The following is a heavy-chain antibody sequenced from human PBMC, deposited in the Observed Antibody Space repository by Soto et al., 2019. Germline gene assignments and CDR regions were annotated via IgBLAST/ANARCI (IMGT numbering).Heavy chain of an antibody. Sequence: EVQLLESGGGLVQPGGSLRLSCEASGFTFSTSAMRWVRHAPGKGLDWVSTISDSGSTYYADSVKGRFTISRDNSKNTLYLQMNSLRAEDTAIYYCAKVWGEDGYCTRPSCLYAFHNWGLLVLVTVSS. CDR1: GFTFSTSA. CDR2: ISDSGST. V-gene: IGHV3-23*01. J-gene: IGHJ4*02. CDR3: AKVWGEDGYCTRPSCLYAFHN. D-gene: IGHD2-2*03.